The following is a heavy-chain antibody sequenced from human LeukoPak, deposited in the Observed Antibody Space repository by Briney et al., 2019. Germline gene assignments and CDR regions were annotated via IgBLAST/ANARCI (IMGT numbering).Heavy chain of an antibody. J-gene: IGHJ4*02. D-gene: IGHD3-16*01. CDR2: ISGSGGST. Sequence: RGSLRLSCAASGFTFSSYAMSWVRQAPGKGREWVSAISGSGGSTYYADSVKGRFTISRDNSKNTLYLQMNSLRAEDTAVYYCAKDLSAGFYDYVWGSPFDYWGQGTLVTVSS. CDR1: GFTFSSYA. CDR3: AKDLSAGFYDYVWGSPFDY. V-gene: IGHV3-23*01.